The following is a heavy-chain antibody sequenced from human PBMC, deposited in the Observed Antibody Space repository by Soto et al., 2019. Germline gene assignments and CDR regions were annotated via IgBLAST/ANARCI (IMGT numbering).Heavy chain of an antibody. V-gene: IGHV3-15*01. CDR3: NVVPAAIDYYYGMDV. J-gene: IGHJ6*02. CDR1: GFTFSNAW. D-gene: IGHD2-2*02. CDR2: TKSKTDGGTT. Sequence: GGSLRLSWAASGFTFSNAWMSWVRQAPGKGLEWVGRTKSKTDGGTTDYAARVNGRFTISRDESKNTLYLQMNSLKTEDTAVYYCNVVPAAIDYYYGMDVWGQGTTVTVSS.